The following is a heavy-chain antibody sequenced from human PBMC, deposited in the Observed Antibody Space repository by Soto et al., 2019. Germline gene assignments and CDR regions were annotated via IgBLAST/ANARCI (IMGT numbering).Heavy chain of an antibody. D-gene: IGHD4-17*01. V-gene: IGHV1-3*01. CDR1: GYTFTSYA. Sequence: ASVKVSCKASGYTFTSYAIHWVRQAPGQRLEWMGWINAGNGNTKYSQKFQGRVTITRDTSASTAYMELSSLRSEDTAVYYCARVPADYGDYDYYYMDVWGKGTTVTVS. CDR2: INAGNGNT. J-gene: IGHJ6*03. CDR3: ARVPADYGDYDYYYMDV.